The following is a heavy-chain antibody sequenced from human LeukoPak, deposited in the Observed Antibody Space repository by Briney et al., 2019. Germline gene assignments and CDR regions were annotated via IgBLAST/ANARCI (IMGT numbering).Heavy chain of an antibody. D-gene: IGHD1-26*01. CDR3: AGGGGGYSGSYYGY. V-gene: IGHV3-30*04. J-gene: IGHJ4*02. CDR1: GFTFSSYA. Sequence: GRSLRLSCAASGFTFSSYAMHWVRQAPGKGLEWAAVISYDGSNKYYADSVKGRFTISRDNSKNTLYLQMNSLRAEDTAVYYCAGGGGGYSGSYYGYWGQGTLVTVSS. CDR2: ISYDGSNK.